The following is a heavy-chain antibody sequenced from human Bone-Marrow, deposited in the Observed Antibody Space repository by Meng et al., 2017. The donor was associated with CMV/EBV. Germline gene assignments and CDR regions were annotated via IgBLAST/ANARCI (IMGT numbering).Heavy chain of an antibody. J-gene: IGHJ3*02. CDR2: IKQEGSEK. CDR1: GFTFSSYW. V-gene: IGHV3-7*01. CDR3: ARDSLRYNWNYDAFDI. D-gene: IGHD1-7*01. Sequence: GGSLRLSCAASGFTFSSYWRSWVRQAPGKGLEWVANIKQEGSEKYDVDSVKGRFTISRDNAKNTLYLQMNSLRAEDTAVYYCARDSLRYNWNYDAFDIWGQGTMVTVSS.